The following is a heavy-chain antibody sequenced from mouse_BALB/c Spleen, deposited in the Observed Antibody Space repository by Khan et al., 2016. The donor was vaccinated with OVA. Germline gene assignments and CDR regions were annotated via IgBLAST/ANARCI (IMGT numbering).Heavy chain of an antibody. CDR1: GYSFTLYY. D-gene: IGHD2-14*01. Sequence: VRLQQSGPDLVKPGASVKISCKAPGYSFTLYYMTWVKQSHGKSLQRIGRVNPNTGGSDYNQEFKGKAILTVDKSSNTAYMELHSLTSEDSAVYYCARGYDFFAYWGQGTLVTVSA. J-gene: IGHJ3*01. V-gene: IGHV1-26*01. CDR3: ARGYDFFAY. CDR2: VNPNTGGS.